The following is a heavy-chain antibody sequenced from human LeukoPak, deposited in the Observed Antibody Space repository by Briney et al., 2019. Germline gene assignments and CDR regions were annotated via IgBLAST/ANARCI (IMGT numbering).Heavy chain of an antibody. J-gene: IGHJ4*02. CDR3: AREISDYASAY. Sequence: ASVKVSCTASGYPFTGYYIHWVRQAPGQGLEWMGWINPNSGGTNYAQKFQGRVTMTSDMSITTAYMDLSRLTSDDTAVYYCAREISDYASAYWGQGTLVTVSS. CDR2: INPNSGGT. V-gene: IGHV1-2*02. CDR1: GYPFTGYY. D-gene: IGHD4-17*01.